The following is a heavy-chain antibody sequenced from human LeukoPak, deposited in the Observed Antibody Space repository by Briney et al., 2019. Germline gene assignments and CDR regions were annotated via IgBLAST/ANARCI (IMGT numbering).Heavy chain of an antibody. CDR3: ARLVVGATSLDAFDI. V-gene: IGHV1-69*13. Sequence: ASVKVSCKASGYTFTNYYIHWVRQAPGQGLEWMGGIIPIFGTANYAQKFQGRVTITADESTSTAYMELSSLRSEDTAVYYCARLVVGATSLDAFDIWGQGTMVTVSS. D-gene: IGHD1-26*01. CDR1: GYTFTNYY. CDR2: IIPIFGTA. J-gene: IGHJ3*02.